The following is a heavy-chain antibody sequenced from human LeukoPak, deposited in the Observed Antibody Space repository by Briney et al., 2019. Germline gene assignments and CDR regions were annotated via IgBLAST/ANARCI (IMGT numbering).Heavy chain of an antibody. CDR3: AKDKEGSLVYYFDY. Sequence: PGGSLRLSCAASGFNFHVYAIHWVRQTPGEGLEWVAVISYDESNKYYADSVKGRFTVSRYNSKNTVYLQMSSLRPEDTAVYYCAKDKEGSLVYYFDYWGQGTLVTVSS. J-gene: IGHJ4*02. CDR1: GFNFHVYA. CDR2: ISYDESNK. V-gene: IGHV3-30*04.